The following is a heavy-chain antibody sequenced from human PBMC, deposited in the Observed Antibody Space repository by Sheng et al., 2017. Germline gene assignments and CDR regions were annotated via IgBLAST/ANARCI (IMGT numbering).Heavy chain of an antibody. CDR3: ASLRRDYGVTFRDYYYYGMDV. D-gene: IGHD3-10*01. J-gene: IGHJ6*02. Sequence: QVHLVQSGAEVRQPGSSVKVSCKASGGTFGTYGFNWVRQAPGQGPEWMGGVIPIFGKPQYAQKFQERVAIIADESTNTVHLDLSSLKFEDTAVYYCASLRRDYGVTFRDYYYYGMDVWDQGP. CDR1: GGTFGTYG. CDR2: VIPIFGKP. V-gene: IGHV1-69*01.